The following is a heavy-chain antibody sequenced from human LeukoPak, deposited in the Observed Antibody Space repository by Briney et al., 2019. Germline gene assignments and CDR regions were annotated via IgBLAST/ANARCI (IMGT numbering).Heavy chain of an antibody. Sequence: PGGSLRLSCAASGFTFRTYSMNWVRQAPGKGLEWVSYISSSSSSIYYADSVKGRFTISRDNAKNSLYLQMNSLRDEDTAVYSCAREPRESCAAFDIWGQGTMVTVSS. CDR2: ISSSSSSI. V-gene: IGHV3-48*02. CDR3: AREPRESCAAFDI. CDR1: GFTFRTYS. J-gene: IGHJ3*02.